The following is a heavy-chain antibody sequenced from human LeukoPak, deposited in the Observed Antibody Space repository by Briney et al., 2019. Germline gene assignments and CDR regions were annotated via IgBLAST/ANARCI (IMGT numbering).Heavy chain of an antibody. D-gene: IGHD5-24*01. CDR1: GGSISTYY. CDR2: IYYRGSA. CDR3: ARVLGRWLQLVDY. J-gene: IGHJ4*02. Sequence: SETLSLTCTVSGGSISTYYWSWIRQPPGKGLEWIGYIYYRGSANYNPSLKSRLTISVDTSKNQFSLKLSSVTAADTAVYYCARVLGRWLQLVDYWGQGTLVTVSS. V-gene: IGHV4-59*08.